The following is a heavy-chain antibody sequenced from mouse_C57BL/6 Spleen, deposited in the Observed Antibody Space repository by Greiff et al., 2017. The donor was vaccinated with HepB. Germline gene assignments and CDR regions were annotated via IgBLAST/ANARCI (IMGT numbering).Heavy chain of an antibody. J-gene: IGHJ1*03. Sequence: VQLQQSGPELVKPGASVKIPCKASGYTFTDYNMDWVKQGHGKSLEWIGDINPNNGGTIYNQKFKGKATLTVDKSSSTAYMELRSLTSEDTAVYYCARRLGLYWYFDVWGTGTTVTVSS. D-gene: IGHD4-1*01. CDR2: INPNNGGT. V-gene: IGHV1-18*01. CDR1: GYTFTDYN. CDR3: ARRLGLYWYFDV.